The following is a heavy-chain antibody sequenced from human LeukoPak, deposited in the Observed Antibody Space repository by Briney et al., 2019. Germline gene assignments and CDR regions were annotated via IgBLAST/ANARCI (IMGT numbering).Heavy chain of an antibody. CDR3: ARLDYYDSSGYWPYFDY. V-gene: IGHV1-46*01. Sequence: APVKVSCKASGYTFTSYYMHWVRQAPGQGLEWMGIINPSGGSTSYAQKFQGRVTMTGDTSTSTVYMELSSLRSEDTAVYYCARLDYYDSSGYWPYFDYWGQGTLVTVSS. D-gene: IGHD3-22*01. CDR1: GYTFTSYY. J-gene: IGHJ4*02. CDR2: INPSGGST.